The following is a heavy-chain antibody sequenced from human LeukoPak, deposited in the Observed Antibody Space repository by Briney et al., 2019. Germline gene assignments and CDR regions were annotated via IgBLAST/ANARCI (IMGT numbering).Heavy chain of an antibody. J-gene: IGHJ4*02. V-gene: IGHV3-23*01. CDR1: GFTFSTYA. CDR2: TSASGGSI. Sequence: GGSLRLSCAASGFTFSTYAMSWVRQAPGKGLEWVSSTSASGGSIYYADSVKGRFTISRDNSKNTLYLQMNSLRAEDKAIYYYAKSTGSSGPRGFDYWGQGALVTVSS. CDR3: AKSTGSSGPRGFDY. D-gene: IGHD6-19*01.